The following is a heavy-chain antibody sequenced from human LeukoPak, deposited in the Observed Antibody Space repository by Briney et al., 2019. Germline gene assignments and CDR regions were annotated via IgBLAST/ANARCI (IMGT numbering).Heavy chain of an antibody. D-gene: IGHD3-3*01. CDR2: IYYSGST. Sequence: SETLSLTCTVSGGSISSSSYCWGWIRQPPGKGLEWIGSIYYSGSTYYNPSLKSRVTISVDTSKNQFSLKLSSVTAADTAVYYCAAAYDFWSGYSLHWGQGTLVTVSS. V-gene: IGHV4-39*01. CDR3: AAAYDFWSGYSLH. CDR1: GGSISSSSYC. J-gene: IGHJ4*02.